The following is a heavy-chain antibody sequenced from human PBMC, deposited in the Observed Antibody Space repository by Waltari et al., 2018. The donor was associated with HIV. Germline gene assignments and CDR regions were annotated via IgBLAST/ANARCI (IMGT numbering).Heavy chain of an antibody. CDR3: ARVVFDSSGYLEPTAFYYYYGMDV. D-gene: IGHD3-22*01. Sequence: QVQLVQSGAEVKKPGSSVKVSCKASGGTFSSYAISWVRQAPGQGLEWMGGIIPIFGTANYAQKFQGRVTITADESTSTAYMELSSLRSEDTAVYYCARVVFDSSGYLEPTAFYYYYGMDVWGQGTTVTVSS. J-gene: IGHJ6*02. CDR1: GGTFSSYA. V-gene: IGHV1-69*01. CDR2: IIPIFGTA.